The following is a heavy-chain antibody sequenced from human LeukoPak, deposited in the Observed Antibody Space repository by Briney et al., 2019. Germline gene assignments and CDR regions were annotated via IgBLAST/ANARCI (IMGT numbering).Heavy chain of an antibody. CDR2: IYYSGST. V-gene: IGHV4-39*07. D-gene: IGHD6-19*01. CDR1: GGSFSSSSYY. J-gene: IGHJ2*01. CDR3: ARDRAYSSGWYIGYFDL. Sequence: SETLSLTCTVSGGSFSSSSYYWGWIRQPPGKGLEWIGSIYYSGSTYYNPSLKSRVTISVDTSKNQFSLKLSSVTAADTAVYYCARDRAYSSGWYIGYFDLWGRGTLVTVSS.